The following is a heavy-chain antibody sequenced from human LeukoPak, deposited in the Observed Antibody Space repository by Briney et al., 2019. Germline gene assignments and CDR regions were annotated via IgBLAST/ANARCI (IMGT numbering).Heavy chain of an antibody. D-gene: IGHD1-26*01. Sequence: PGGSLRLSCAASGFTFSHAWMTWVRQAPGKGLEWVGRIWSMTDGGTTEYAAPVKGRFTISRDDSKNTLFLQMNTLKTEDTAVYYCAKNSGSYWGAFDIWGQGTMVTVSS. J-gene: IGHJ3*02. V-gene: IGHV3-15*01. CDR3: AKNSGSYWGAFDI. CDR1: GFTFSHAW. CDR2: IWSMTDGGTT.